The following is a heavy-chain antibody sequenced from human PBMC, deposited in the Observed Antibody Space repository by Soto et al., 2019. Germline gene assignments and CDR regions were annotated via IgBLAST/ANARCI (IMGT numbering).Heavy chain of an antibody. CDR3: ARESSSTVTTGGGGSAKDY. V-gene: IGHV3-30-3*01. CDR2: ISYDGTNR. J-gene: IGHJ4*02. D-gene: IGHD4-17*01. Sequence: QVHLVESGGGVVQPGRSLRLSCAASGLTFSNYDMHWVRQAPGKGLEWVAFISYDGTNRCYPDSVKGRFTISRDNSKNTLYLQMNSLKTEDTAVYYCARESSSTVTTGGGGSAKDYWGQGTLVTVSS. CDR1: GLTFSNYD.